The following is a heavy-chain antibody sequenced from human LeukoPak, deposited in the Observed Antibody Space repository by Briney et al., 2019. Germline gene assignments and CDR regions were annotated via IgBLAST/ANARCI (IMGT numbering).Heavy chain of an antibody. CDR3: ARAGDVLGATPFDY. D-gene: IGHD1-26*01. Sequence: GDSVKVSCKASGYTFTGYYMHWVRQAPGQGLEWMGWINPNSGGTNYAQKFQGRVTMTRDTSISTAYMELGRLRSDDTAVYYCARAGDVLGATPFDYWGQGTLVTVSS. V-gene: IGHV1-2*02. CDR1: GYTFTGYY. J-gene: IGHJ4*02. CDR2: INPNSGGT.